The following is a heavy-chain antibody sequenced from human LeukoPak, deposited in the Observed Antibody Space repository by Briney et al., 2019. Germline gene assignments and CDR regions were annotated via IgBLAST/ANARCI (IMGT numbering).Heavy chain of an antibody. J-gene: IGHJ4*02. CDR1: GFTFSSYA. Sequence: GGSLRLSCAASGFTFSSYAMSWVRQAPGKGLEGVSAIRGSVGSTYYADSVKGRFTISRDNSKNTLYLQMNSLRAEDTTVYYCAKDSVYCSSTSCYVYWGQGTLVTVSS. CDR3: AKDSVYCSSTSCYVY. CDR2: IRGSVGST. D-gene: IGHD2-2*01. V-gene: IGHV3-23*01.